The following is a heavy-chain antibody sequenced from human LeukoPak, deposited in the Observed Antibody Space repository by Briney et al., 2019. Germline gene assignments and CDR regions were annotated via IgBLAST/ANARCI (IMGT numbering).Heavy chain of an antibody. Sequence: SETLSLTCAVSGGSISSGGYSWSWIRQPPGKGLEWIGYIYHSGSTNYNPSLKSRVTISVDTSKNQFSLKLSSVTAADTAVYYCARVRVYAFDYWGQGTLVTVSS. V-gene: IGHV4-30-2*01. D-gene: IGHD6-13*01. CDR2: IYHSGST. J-gene: IGHJ4*02. CDR1: GGSISSGGYS. CDR3: ARVRVYAFDY.